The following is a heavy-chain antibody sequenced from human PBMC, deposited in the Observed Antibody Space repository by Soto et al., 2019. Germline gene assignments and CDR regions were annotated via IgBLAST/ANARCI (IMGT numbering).Heavy chain of an antibody. CDR2: IIPIFGTA. Sequence: QVQLVQSGAEVKKPGSSVKVSCKASGGTFSSYSINWVRQAPGQGLEWMGAIIPIFGTANYAQKFQGRVTITADESTSTAYTELSSLRSEDTAVYYCARDGGRNSGGIDYWGQGTLVTVSS. D-gene: IGHD1-26*01. CDR1: GGTFSSYS. CDR3: ARDGGRNSGGIDY. V-gene: IGHV1-69*01. J-gene: IGHJ4*02.